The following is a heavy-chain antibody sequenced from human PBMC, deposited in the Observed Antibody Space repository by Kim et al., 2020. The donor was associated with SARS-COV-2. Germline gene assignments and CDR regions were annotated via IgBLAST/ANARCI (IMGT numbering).Heavy chain of an antibody. CDR1: GGSISSGGYY. D-gene: IGHD3-16*01. V-gene: IGHV4-31*03. CDR3: ARVVRTYATYYYYYGMDV. Sequence: SETLSLTCTVSGGSISSGGYYWSWIRQHPGKGLEWIGYIYYSGSTYYNPSLKSRVTISVDTSKNQFSLKLSSVTAADTAVYYCARVVRTYATYYYYYGMDVWGQGTTVTVSS. J-gene: IGHJ6*02. CDR2: IYYSGST.